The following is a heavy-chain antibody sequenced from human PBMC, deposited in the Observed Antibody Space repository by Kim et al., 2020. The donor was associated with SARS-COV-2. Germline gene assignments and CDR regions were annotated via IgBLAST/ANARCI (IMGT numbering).Heavy chain of an antibody. V-gene: IGHV3-23*01. Sequence: GGSLRLSCAASGFTFTSYSMSWVRQAPGKGLEWVSGITASGFSTYYADPVKGRFTISRDNSKNTLYLQMNSLRAGDTALYYCAKANGQITNYYYYGMDF. J-gene: IGHJ6*01. CDR2: ITASGFST. D-gene: IGHD3-10*01. CDR3: AKANGQITNYYYYGMDF. CDR1: GFTFTSYS.